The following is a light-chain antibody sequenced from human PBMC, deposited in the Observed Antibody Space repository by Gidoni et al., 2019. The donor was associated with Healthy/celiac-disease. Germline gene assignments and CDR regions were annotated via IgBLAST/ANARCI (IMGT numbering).Light chain of an antibody. CDR1: QSVSSY. Sequence: EIVFTQAPATLSLSPGERATLSCRASQSVSSYLAWYQQKTGQAPRLLLYDASTRATGIPARFSGSGSGTDFTLTISSLEPEDFAVYYCQQRSNWPRNTFGQGTKLEIK. CDR3: QQRSNWPRNT. CDR2: DAS. J-gene: IGKJ2*01. V-gene: IGKV3-11*01.